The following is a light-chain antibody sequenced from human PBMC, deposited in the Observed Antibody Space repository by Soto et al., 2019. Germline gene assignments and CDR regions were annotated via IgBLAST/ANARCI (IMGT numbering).Light chain of an antibody. CDR3: QQYNSYSPIT. CDR2: DAS. Sequence: DIQMTQSPSTLSASVGDRVTITCRASQSISSWLAWYQQKPGKAPKLLIYDASSLESGVPSRFSGSGSGTEFTLPISSLQPDDFATYYCQQYNSYSPITFGGGTKVEIK. CDR1: QSISSW. V-gene: IGKV1-5*01. J-gene: IGKJ4*01.